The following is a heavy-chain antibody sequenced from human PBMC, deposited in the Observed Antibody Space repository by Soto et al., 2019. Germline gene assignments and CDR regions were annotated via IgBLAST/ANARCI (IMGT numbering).Heavy chain of an antibody. J-gene: IGHJ5*02. Sequence: QVQLVQSGAEVKKPGASVKFSCKASGYTFTSYYIHWVRQAPGQGLEWMGIINPSGGSTSYAQKFQASVTMTRETSTRTVYMELSSLRSEDTAVYYCARAPLRSASSWFDPWGQGTLVTVSS. D-gene: IGHD5-12*01. CDR1: GYTFTSYY. CDR3: ARAPLRSASSWFDP. CDR2: INPSGGST. V-gene: IGHV1-46*03.